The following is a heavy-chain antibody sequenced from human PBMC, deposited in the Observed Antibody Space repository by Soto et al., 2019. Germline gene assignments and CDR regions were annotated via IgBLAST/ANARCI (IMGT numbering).Heavy chain of an antibody. V-gene: IGHV5-10-1*01. Sequence: GESLKISCKGSGYSFTSYWISWVRQMPGKGLEWMGRIDPSDSYTNYSPSFQGHVTISADKSISTAYLQWSSLKAPDAAMYYCARSRGYCSSTSCYGPSYYGMDVWGQGTTVTVSS. CDR2: IDPSDSYT. J-gene: IGHJ6*02. CDR1: GYSFTSYW. D-gene: IGHD2-2*01. CDR3: ARSRGYCSSTSCYGPSYYGMDV.